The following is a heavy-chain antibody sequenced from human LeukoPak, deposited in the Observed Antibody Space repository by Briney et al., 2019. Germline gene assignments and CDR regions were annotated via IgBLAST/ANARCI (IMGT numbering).Heavy chain of an antibody. Sequence: SETLSLTCAVYGGSFSGYYWSWIRQPPGKGLEWIGYIYYSGSTNYNPSLKSRVTISVDTSKNQFSLKLSSVTAADTAVYYCARDRLGAHDYWGQGTLVTVSS. CDR3: ARDRLGAHDY. CDR2: IYYSGST. D-gene: IGHD3-16*01. J-gene: IGHJ4*02. V-gene: IGHV4-59*01. CDR1: GGSFSGYY.